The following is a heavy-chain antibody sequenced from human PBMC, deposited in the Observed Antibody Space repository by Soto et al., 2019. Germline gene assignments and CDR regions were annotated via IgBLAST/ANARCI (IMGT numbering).Heavy chain of an antibody. CDR1: GGLFSSYA. J-gene: IGHJ4*02. CDR2: ISPVLGTT. D-gene: IGHD3-22*01. CDR3: ARGGSGYVWFIEF. V-gene: IGHV1-69*01. Sequence: QEQLVQSGAEVKKSGSSVKVSCKASGGLFSSYAVSWVQQAPGQGLEWMGGISPVLGTTYYAQKFQGRATIAADESTNTAYMELSSLRSDDTAMYYCARGGSGYVWFIEFWGQGTLVSVSS.